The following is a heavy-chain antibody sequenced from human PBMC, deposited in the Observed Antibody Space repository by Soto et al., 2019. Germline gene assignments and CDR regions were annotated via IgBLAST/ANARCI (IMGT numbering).Heavy chain of an antibody. Sequence: ASVKVSCQASGYTFTSYGIHWVRQAPGQRLEWTGWINAGNGNTKYSEKFQGRVTITRDTSASTAYLELSSLRSEDTAVYYCARDPNDSSAYYHHYYYGMDVWGQGTTVTVSS. V-gene: IGHV1-3*01. CDR2: INAGNGNT. CDR3: ARDPNDSSAYYHHYYYGMDV. J-gene: IGHJ6*02. CDR1: GYTFTSYG. D-gene: IGHD3-22*01.